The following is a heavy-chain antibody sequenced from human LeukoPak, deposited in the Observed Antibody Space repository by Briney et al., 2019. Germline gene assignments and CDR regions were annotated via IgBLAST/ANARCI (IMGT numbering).Heavy chain of an antibody. CDR2: IYWDDTK. CDR1: GFSLTTSGVG. Sequence: SGPTLVKLTQTLTLTCTVSGFSLTTSGVGVGWIRQPPGKALERLALIYWDDTKRYSPSLKSRLTISKDTSKNQVVLTMTDVDPVDTASYYCAQSHSDYDFRFKYNYYGMDFWGQGTTVTVSS. J-gene: IGHJ6*02. D-gene: IGHD5-12*01. V-gene: IGHV2-5*02. CDR3: AQSHSDYDFRFKYNYYGMDF.